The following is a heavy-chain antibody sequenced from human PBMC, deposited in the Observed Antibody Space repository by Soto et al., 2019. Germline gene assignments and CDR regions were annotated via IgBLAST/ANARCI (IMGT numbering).Heavy chain of an antibody. CDR2: ISGDEYTT. D-gene: IGHD2-15*01. CDR1: GFPFSNYG. Sequence: QVHLVESGGGVVQPGGSLRLSCAASGFPFSNYGMHWVRQAPGKGLEWVAVISGDEYTTFYADSVRGRFTISRDNSKNTLHVEMNGMRHEDTALYHCARGGFDCSGSSCSFDWGQGTLVTVSS. CDR3: ARGGFDCSGSSCSFD. J-gene: IGHJ4*02. V-gene: IGHV3-30*03.